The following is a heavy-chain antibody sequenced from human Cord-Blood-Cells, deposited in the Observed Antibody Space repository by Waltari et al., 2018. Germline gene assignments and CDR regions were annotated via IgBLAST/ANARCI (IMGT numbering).Heavy chain of an antibody. CDR1: GGPSSSYA. CDR2: IIPSFGTA. CDR3: ARGDFWSGYYANWYFDL. J-gene: IGHJ2*01. D-gene: IGHD3-3*01. Sequence: QVQLVHSGAEVKQPGSSVKVPCKAAGGPSSSYATSWVRQAPGQGLEWMGRIIPSFGTATYAQKFQGRVTITADKSTSTAYMELSSLRSEDTAVYYCARGDFWSGYYANWYFDLWGRGTLVTVSS. V-gene: IGHV1-69*06.